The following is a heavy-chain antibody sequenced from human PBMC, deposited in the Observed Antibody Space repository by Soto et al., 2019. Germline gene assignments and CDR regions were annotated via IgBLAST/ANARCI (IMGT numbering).Heavy chain of an antibody. CDR2: IDPSDSQT. CDR3: ARQIYDSDTGPNFQYYFDS. Sequence: GESLKISCKGSGYSFAGYWITWVRQKPGKGLEWMGRIDPSDSQTYYSPSFRGHVTISVTKSITTVFLQWSSLRASDTAMYYCARQIYDSDTGPNFQYYFDSWGRGTPVTVSS. J-gene: IGHJ4*02. CDR1: GYSFAGYW. D-gene: IGHD3-22*01. V-gene: IGHV5-10-1*01.